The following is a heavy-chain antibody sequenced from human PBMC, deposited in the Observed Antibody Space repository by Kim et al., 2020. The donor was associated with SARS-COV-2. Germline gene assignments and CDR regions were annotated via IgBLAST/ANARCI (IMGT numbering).Heavy chain of an antibody. CDR2: GNGNT. Sequence: GNGNTISSQKFQGRVTFTTDTSASTAYMELGSLRSEDSAVYYCLGGYYFDYWGQGTLVTVSS. J-gene: IGHJ4*02. CDR3: LGGYYFDY. V-gene: IGHV1-3*01. D-gene: IGHD2-15*01.